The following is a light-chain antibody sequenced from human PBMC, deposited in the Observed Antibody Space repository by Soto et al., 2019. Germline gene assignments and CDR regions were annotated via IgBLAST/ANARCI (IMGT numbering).Light chain of an antibody. CDR2: EVS. V-gene: IGLV2-8*01. Sequence: QSALTQPPSASGSPGQSVTISCTGTSSDVGGYNYVSWYQQHPGKAPKLVIYEVSKRPSGVPDRFSGSKSGNTASLTVSGLQAEDEADYYCSSYAGSNNSDVSGNGTKVTVL. CDR1: SSDVGGYNY. J-gene: IGLJ1*01. CDR3: SSYAGSNNSDV.